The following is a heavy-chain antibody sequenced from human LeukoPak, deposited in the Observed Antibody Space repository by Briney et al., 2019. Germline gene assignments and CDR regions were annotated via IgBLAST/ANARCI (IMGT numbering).Heavy chain of an antibody. D-gene: IGHD3-9*01. CDR3: ARERYYDILTGGYYFDY. V-gene: IGHV3-30*04. CDR2: ISYDGSNK. CDR1: GFTFSSYA. J-gene: IGHJ4*02. Sequence: PGGSLRLSCAASGFTFSSYAMHWVRQAPGKGLEWVAVISYDGSNKYYADSVKGRFTISRDNSKNTLYLQMNSLRAEDTAVYYCARERYYDILTGGYYFDYWGQGTLVTVSS.